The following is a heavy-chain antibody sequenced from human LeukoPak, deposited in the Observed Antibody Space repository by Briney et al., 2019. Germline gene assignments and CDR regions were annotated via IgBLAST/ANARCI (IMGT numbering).Heavy chain of an antibody. CDR2: ISTSSTR. CDR3: AGGLLRYSDY. D-gene: IGHD3-9*01. J-gene: IGHJ4*02. V-gene: IGHV3-48*02. CDR1: GFTLTGYT. Sequence: GGSLRLSCAASGFTLTGYTMTWVRQAPGKGLDWISSISTSSTRYYADSVKGRFTVSRDNAKNSLSLQMNSLRDEDTAVYYRAGGLLRYSDYWGRGTLVTVSS.